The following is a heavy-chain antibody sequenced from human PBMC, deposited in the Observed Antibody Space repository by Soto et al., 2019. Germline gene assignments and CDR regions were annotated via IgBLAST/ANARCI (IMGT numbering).Heavy chain of an antibody. Sequence: SETLSLTCAVSGGSISSGGYSWSWIRQPPGKGLEWIGYIYYRGSTNNNPSLKSRVTISVDTSKNQFSLKLSSVTAADTAVYYCVRSNYFDYWGQGTLVTVSS. V-gene: IGHV4-61*08. CDR3: VRSNYFDY. J-gene: IGHJ4*02. CDR2: IYYRGST. CDR1: GGSISSGGYS.